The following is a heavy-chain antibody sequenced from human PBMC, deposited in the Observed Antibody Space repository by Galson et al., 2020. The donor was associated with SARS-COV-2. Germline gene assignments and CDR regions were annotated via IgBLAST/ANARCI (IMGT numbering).Heavy chain of an antibody. J-gene: IGHJ3*02. Sequence: GGSLRLSCAASGFTFSSYDMHWVRQATRKGLEWVSAIGTAGDTYYPGSVKGRFTISRENAKNSLYLQMNSLRAVDTAVYYCARATRLLMGDGAFDILGQGTMVTVSS. CDR1: GFTFSSYD. D-gene: IGHD1-26*01. V-gene: IGHV3-13*01. CDR3: ARATRLLMGDGAFDI. CDR2: IGTAGDT.